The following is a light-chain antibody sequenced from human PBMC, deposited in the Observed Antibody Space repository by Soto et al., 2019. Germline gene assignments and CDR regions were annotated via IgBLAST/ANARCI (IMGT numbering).Light chain of an antibody. V-gene: IGKV3-11*01. CDR1: QSVRRY. J-gene: IGKJ1*01. Sequence: EIVLTQSPATLSLSPGERATLSCRASQSVRRYLAWYQQKPGQTPRLLIYDASNRATGIPDRFSGSGSGTDFSLTISRLEPEDFAVYYCQHYDSLRWTFGLGTKVEIK. CDR3: QHYDSLRWT. CDR2: DAS.